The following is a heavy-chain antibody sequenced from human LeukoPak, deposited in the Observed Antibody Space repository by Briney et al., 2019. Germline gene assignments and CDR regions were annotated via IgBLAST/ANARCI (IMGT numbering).Heavy chain of an antibody. CDR1: GFIFSSYG. D-gene: IGHD2-2*01. CDR3: ARGGHCSTTSCSNYDGMDV. V-gene: IGHV3-33*01. CDR2: TWYDGSNK. J-gene: IGHJ6*02. Sequence: PGGSLRLSCAASGFIFSSYGMHWVRQAPGKGLEWVAATWYDGSNKYYADSVKGRFTISRDNSKNTLYLQMNSLRAEDTAVYFCARGGHCSTTSCSNYDGMDVWGQGTTLTVSS.